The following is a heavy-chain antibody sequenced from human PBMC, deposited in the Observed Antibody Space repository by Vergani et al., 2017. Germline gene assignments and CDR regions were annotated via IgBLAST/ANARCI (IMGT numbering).Heavy chain of an antibody. Sequence: EVQLVETGGGLIQPGGSLRLSCAASGFTFSSYAMSWVRQAPGKGLEWVSAISGSGGSTYYADSVKGRFTISRDNSKNTLYLQMNSLRAEDTAVYYCAKGRTYYYDSSRDYWGQGTLVTVSS. CDR3: AKGRTYYYDSSRDY. CDR2: ISGSGGST. CDR1: GFTFSSYA. D-gene: IGHD3-22*01. V-gene: IGHV3-23*04. J-gene: IGHJ4*02.